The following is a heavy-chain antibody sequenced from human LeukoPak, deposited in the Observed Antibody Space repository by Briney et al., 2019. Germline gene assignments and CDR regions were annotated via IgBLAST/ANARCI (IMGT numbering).Heavy chain of an antibody. CDR1: GGSISTGGHY. CDR3: ARDLTGGPQCRGSSCYYFDQ. CDR2: IYHGGNT. Sequence: SETLSLTCTVSGGSISTGGHYWSWIRQPPGKGLEWIGYIYHGGNTYYNPSLKSRVTISVDSSKNQFSLRLNSVTAADTAIYYCARDLTGGPQCRGSSCYYFDQWGQGILVTVSS. J-gene: IGHJ4*02. D-gene: IGHD3-9*01. V-gene: IGHV4-30-2*01.